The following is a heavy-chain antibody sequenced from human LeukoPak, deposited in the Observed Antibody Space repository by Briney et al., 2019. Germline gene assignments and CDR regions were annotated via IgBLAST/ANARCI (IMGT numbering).Heavy chain of an antibody. CDR3: ATYTAMVISSFDY. D-gene: IGHD5-18*01. J-gene: IGHJ4*02. Sequence: SETLSLTCTVFGGSISSGGSYWSWIRQHPGKGLEWIGYIYYSGSTYYNPSLKSRVTISVDTSKNQFSLKLSSVTAADTAVYYCATYTAMVISSFDYWGQGTLVTVSS. V-gene: IGHV4-31*03. CDR1: GGSISSGGSY. CDR2: IYYSGST.